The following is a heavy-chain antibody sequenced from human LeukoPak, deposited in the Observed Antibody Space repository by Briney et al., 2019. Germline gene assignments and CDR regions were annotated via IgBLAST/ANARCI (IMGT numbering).Heavy chain of an antibody. J-gene: IGHJ4*02. CDR1: GFTFSSHW. CDR3: AKALSSSFTGSSWEY. D-gene: IGHD6-6*01. V-gene: IGHV3-20*04. CDR2: INWNGGKI. Sequence: RSGGSLRLSCAASGFTFSSHWMHWVRQAPGKGLEWVSGINWNGGKIGYADSVKGRFTISRDSAKSSLYLQMNTLRAEDMAFYYCAKALSSSFTGSSWEYWGQGTLVTVSS.